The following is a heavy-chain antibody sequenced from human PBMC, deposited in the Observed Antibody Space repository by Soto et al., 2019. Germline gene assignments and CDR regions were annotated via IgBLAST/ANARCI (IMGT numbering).Heavy chain of an antibody. CDR2: IYYSGST. CDR3: AGAGYEILTGSYKKQRYFDY. D-gene: IGHD3-9*01. Sequence: SATLSLTFTVSCDSLTTYYWNWIRQPPGKGLEWIGFIYYSGSTSYNPSLKSRVTISLDTSKSQVSLKLNSVTATDTAVYYCAGAGYEILTGSYKKQRYFDYWGRGTLVTVSS. CDR1: CDSLTTYY. J-gene: IGHJ4*02. V-gene: IGHV4-59*01.